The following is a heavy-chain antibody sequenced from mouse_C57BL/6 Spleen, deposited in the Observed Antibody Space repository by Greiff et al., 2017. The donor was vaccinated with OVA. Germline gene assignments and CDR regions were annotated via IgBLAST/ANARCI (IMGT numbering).Heavy chain of an antibody. V-gene: IGHV1-61*01. CDR2: IYPSDSET. CDR1: GYTFTSYW. Sequence: VQLQQSGAELVRPGSSVKLSCKASGYTFTSYWMDWVKQRPGQGLEWIGNIYPSDSETHYNQKFKDKATLTVDKSSSTAYMQLSSLTSEDSAVYYCARGSKGNYFDYWGQGTTLTVSS. D-gene: IGHD1-3*01. J-gene: IGHJ2*01. CDR3: ARGSKGNYFDY.